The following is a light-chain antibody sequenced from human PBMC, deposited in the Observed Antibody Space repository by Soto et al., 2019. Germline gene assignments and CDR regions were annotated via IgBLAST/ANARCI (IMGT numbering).Light chain of an antibody. Sequence: QSALTQPRSVSGSPGQSVTISCTGTSSDVGGYNYVSWFQQHPGKVPKLMIFDVSKRPSGVPDRFSGSKSGNTASLTISGLQAEDEADYHCCSYVGSYILMFGGGTKLTVL. CDR2: DVS. V-gene: IGLV2-11*01. J-gene: IGLJ3*02. CDR1: SSDVGGYNY. CDR3: CSYVGSYILM.